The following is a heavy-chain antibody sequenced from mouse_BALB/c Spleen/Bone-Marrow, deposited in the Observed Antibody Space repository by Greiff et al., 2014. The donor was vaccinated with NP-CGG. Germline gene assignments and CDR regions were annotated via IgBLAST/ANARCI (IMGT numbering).Heavy chain of an antibody. J-gene: IGHJ3*01. CDR3: TREGYYGSSPAWFAY. Sequence: QVQLQQSGAELVRPGASVTLSCKASGYTFTDYEMHWVKQTPVHGLEWIGAIDPETGGTAYNQKFKGKATLTADKSSSTAYMELRNLTSEDSAVYYCTREGYYGSSPAWFAYWGQGTLVTVSA. V-gene: IGHV1-15*01. CDR1: GYTFTDYE. CDR2: IDPETGGT. D-gene: IGHD1-1*01.